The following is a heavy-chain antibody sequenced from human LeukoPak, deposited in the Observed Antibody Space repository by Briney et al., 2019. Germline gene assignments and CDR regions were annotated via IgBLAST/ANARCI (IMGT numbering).Heavy chain of an antibody. CDR2: ISRNSGSI. D-gene: IGHD4-17*01. J-gene: IGHJ6*02. CDR1: GFAFDDYA. V-gene: IGHV3-9*01. CDR3: AKDRMTTVMYGMDV. Sequence: GGSLRLSCAASGFAFDDYAMHWIRQAPGKGLEWVSGISRNSGSIGYADSVKGRSTISRDNAKNSLYLQMNSLRAEDTALYYCAKDRMTTVMYGMDVWGQGTTVTVSS.